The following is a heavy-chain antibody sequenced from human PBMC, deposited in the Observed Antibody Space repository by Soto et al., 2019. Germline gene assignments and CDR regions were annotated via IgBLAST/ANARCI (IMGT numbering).Heavy chain of an antibody. CDR2: IIPIFGTA. J-gene: IGHJ4*02. CDR1: GGTFSSYS. D-gene: IGHD5-12*01. CDR3: ARDLSGDGYNDGY. V-gene: IGHV1-69*13. Sequence: SVKVSCKASGGTFSSYSISWVRQAPGQGLEWMGGIIPIFGTANYAQKFQGRVTITADESTSTAYMELSSLRSEDTAVYYCARDLSGDGYNDGYWGQGTLVTVSS.